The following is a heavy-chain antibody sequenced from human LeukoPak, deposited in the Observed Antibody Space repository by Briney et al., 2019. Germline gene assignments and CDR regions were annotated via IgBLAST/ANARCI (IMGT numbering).Heavy chain of an antibody. V-gene: IGHV4-61*09. CDR3: ALYTVGFSY. CDR1: GGSFSVPSYF. Sequence: PSETLSLTCTVSGGSFSVPSYFWSWIRQPAGKGLEWIGHISTSGSTNYNPSLKSRLTISQDTSKTQFSLNLTSVTAADTAIYYCALYTVGFSYWGQGTLVTVSS. J-gene: IGHJ4*02. CDR2: ISTSGST. D-gene: IGHD1-26*01.